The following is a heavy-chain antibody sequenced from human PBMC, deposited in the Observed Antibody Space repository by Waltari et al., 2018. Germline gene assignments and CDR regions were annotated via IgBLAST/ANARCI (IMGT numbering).Heavy chain of an antibody. CDR2: ISSSGSTI. CDR3: AMTFRHIDCMDV. D-gene: IGHD2-21*01. V-gene: IGHV3-48*03. CDR1: GFTFSSYE. J-gene: IGHJ6*02. Sequence: EVQLVESGGGLVQPGGSLRLSCAASGFTFSSYEMNWVRQAPGKGLEWVSYISSSGSTIYYADSVKGRFTISRDNAKNSLYLQMNSLRAEDTAVYYCAMTFRHIDCMDVWGQGTTVIVSS.